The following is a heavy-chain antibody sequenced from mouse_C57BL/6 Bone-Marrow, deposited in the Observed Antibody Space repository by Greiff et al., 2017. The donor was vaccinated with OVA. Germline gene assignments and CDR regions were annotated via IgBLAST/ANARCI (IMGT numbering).Heavy chain of an antibody. CDR1: GFNIKDDY. CDR3: TLDDGYYDAMDY. D-gene: IGHD2-3*01. V-gene: IGHV14-4*01. J-gene: IGHJ4*01. CDR2: IDPENGDT. Sequence: VQLKQSGAELVRPGASVKLSCTASGFNIKDDYMHWVKQRPEQGLEWIGWIDPENGDTEYASKFQGKATITADTSSNTAYLQLSSLTSEDTAVDYCTLDDGYYDAMDYWGQGTSVTVSS.